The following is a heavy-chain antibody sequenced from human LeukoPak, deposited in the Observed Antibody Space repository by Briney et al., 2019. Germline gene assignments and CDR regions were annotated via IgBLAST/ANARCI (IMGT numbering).Heavy chain of an antibody. CDR1: GGSVSSYY. J-gene: IGHJ3*02. CDR3: VRDWEGFNFDI. CDR2: IHNSGST. V-gene: IGHV4-59*02. Sequence: SETLSLTCTVSGGSVSSYYWRWIRQPPGEGLEWIAYIHNSGSTNYNLSLKTRVTISVDTSKNQFSLKLSSVTAADTAVYYCVRDWEGFNFDIWGQGTMVTVSS. D-gene: IGHD1-26*01.